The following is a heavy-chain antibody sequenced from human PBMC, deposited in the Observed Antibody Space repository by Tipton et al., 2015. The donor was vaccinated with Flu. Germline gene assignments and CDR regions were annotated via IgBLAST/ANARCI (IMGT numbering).Heavy chain of an antibody. CDR2: IRSKAYGGTT. D-gene: IGHD2-21*02. CDR3: TTGGDCYWCYYHYGMDV. V-gene: IGHV3-49*04. J-gene: IGHJ6*02. Sequence: SLRLSCTASGFTFGDYAMSWVRQAPGKGLEWVGFIRSKAYGGTTEYAASVKGRFTISRDDSKSIAYLQMNSLKTEDTAVYYCTTGGDCYWCYYHYGMDVWGQGTTVTVSS. CDR1: GFTFGDYA.